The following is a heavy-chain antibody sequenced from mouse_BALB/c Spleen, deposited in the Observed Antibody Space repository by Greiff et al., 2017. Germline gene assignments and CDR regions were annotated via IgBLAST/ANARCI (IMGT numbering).Heavy chain of an antibody. CDR2: IYPGNSDT. CDR3: TRYLTGWYFDV. V-gene: IGHV1-5*01. Sequence: EVQLQQSGTVLARPGASVKMSCKASGYSFTSYWMHWVKQRPGQGLEWIGAIYPGNSDTSYNQKFKGKAKLTAVTSASTAYMELSSLTNEDSAVYYCTRYLTGWYFDVWGAGTTVTVSS. D-gene: IGHD4-1*01. J-gene: IGHJ1*01. CDR1: GYSFTSYW.